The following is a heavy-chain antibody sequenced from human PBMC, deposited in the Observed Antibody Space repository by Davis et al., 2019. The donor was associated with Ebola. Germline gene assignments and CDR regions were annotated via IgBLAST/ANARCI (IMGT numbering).Heavy chain of an antibody. CDR3: ARRMGYCSSTNCYRLDYYYYGMDV. V-gene: IGHV1-2*02. J-gene: IGHJ6*02. CDR2: KNTNSGGT. CDR1: GYTFTGYY. Sequence: ASVKVSCKASGYTFTGYYMHWVRQAPGQGLEWMGWKNTNSGGTNYAQKFQGRVTITRNTSIRTAYMELSSLRSEDTAVYYCARRMGYCSSTNCYRLDYYYYGMDVWGQGTTVTVSS. D-gene: IGHD2-2*02.